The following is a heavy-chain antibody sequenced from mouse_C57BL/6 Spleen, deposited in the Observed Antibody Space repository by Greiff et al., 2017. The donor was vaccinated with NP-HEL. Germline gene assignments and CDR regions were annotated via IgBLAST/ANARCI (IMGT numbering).Heavy chain of an antibody. D-gene: IGHD1-1*01. CDR1: GYTFTSYW. CDR2: IDPSDSET. V-gene: IGHV1-52*01. Sequence: VQLQQSGAELVRPGSSVKLSCKASGYTFTSYWMHWVKQRPIQGLEWIGNIDPSDSETHYNQKFKDKATLTVDKSSSTAYMQLSSLTSEDSAVYYWARGGSSSHWYFDVWGTGTTVTVSS. CDR3: ARGGSSSHWYFDV. J-gene: IGHJ1*03.